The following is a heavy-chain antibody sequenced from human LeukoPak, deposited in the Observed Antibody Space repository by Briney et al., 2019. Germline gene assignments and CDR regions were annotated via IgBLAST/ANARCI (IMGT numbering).Heavy chain of an antibody. CDR1: GFTVSSNY. J-gene: IGHJ4*02. CDR3: ARDRYFDSSGYYYSDF. Sequence: RGSLRVSCAASGFTVSSNYMSWVRQAPGKGLEWVSVIYGGGSTYYADSVKGRFTISRDISKNTLYLQMNSLRAEDTAVYYCARDRYFDSSGYYYSDFRGQGTLVTVSS. V-gene: IGHV3-66*01. CDR2: IYGGGST. D-gene: IGHD3-22*01.